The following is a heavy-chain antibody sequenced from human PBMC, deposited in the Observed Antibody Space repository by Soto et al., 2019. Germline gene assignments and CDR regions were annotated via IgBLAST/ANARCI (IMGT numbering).Heavy chain of an antibody. V-gene: IGHV1-18*01. D-gene: IGHD6-13*01. CDR3: ARDRGIAAADKDYYYYGMDV. CDR1: GYTFTSYG. CDR2: ISAYNGNT. Sequence: ASVKVSCKASGYTFTSYGISWARQAPGQGLEWMGWISAYNGNTNYAQKLQGRVTMTTDTSTSTAYMELRSLRSDDTAVYYCARDRGIAAADKDYYYYGMDVWGQGTTVTVSS. J-gene: IGHJ6*02.